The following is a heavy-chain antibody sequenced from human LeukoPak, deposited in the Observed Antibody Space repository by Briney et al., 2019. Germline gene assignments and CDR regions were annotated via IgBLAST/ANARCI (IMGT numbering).Heavy chain of an antibody. Sequence: PSETLSLTCTVSGGSISSYYWSWIRQPPGKGLEWIGYIYHSGSTYYNPSLKSRVTISVDRSKNQFSLKLSSVTAADTAVYYCARGEAPRGAFDIWGQGTMVTVSS. CDR3: ARGEAPRGAFDI. J-gene: IGHJ3*02. V-gene: IGHV4-59*12. CDR2: IYHSGST. CDR1: GGSISSYY.